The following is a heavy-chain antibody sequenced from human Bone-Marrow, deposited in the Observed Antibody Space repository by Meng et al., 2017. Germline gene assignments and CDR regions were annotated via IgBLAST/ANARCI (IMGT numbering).Heavy chain of an antibody. D-gene: IGHD4-11*01. V-gene: IGHV4-34*01. CDR1: GGSFSDYY. CDR3: ARGPTTMAHDFDY. J-gene: IGHJ4*02. CDR2: INHSGST. Sequence: VQLLQCGAGLLKPSETLSLTCVVSGGSFSDYYWSWIRQPPGKGLEWIGEINHSGSTNYNPSLESRATISVDTSQNNLSLKLSSVTAADSAVYYCARGPTTMAHDFDYWGQGTLVTVSS.